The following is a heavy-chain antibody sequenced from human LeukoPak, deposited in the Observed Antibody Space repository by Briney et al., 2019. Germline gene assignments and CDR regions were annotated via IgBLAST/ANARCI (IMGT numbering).Heavy chain of an antibody. D-gene: IGHD3-3*02. CDR3: ARVADHFHWYLDL. J-gene: IGHJ2*01. V-gene: IGHV3-23*03. CDR2: LYSGSST. Sequence: QPGGSLRLSCVASGFTFSDYAMSWLRQAPGKGLEWVSILYSGSSTYYADSVEGRFIVSRDSSKNTLSLQMNDLRAEDTAVYYCARVADHFHWYLDLWGRGTLVTVSS. CDR1: GFTFSDYA.